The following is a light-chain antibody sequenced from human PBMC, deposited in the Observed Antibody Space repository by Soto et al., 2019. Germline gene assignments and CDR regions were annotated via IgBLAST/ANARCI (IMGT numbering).Light chain of an antibody. CDR2: AAS. Sequence: AIQVTQSPSSLSASVGDRVTITCRTSQGIRSALGWYQQKPGKVPKLLIYAASTLQSGVPSRFSGSGSGRDFTLTISSLQPEDFATYYCQQHYNTPRTFGQGTKVDIK. CDR1: QGIRSA. J-gene: IGKJ1*01. V-gene: IGKV1-6*01. CDR3: QQHYNTPRT.